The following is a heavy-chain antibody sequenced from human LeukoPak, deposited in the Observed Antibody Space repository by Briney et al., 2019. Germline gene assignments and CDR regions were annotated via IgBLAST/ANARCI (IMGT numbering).Heavy chain of an antibody. J-gene: IGHJ4*02. CDR2: IWYDEQKK. D-gene: IGHD1-26*01. CDR3: AGAFGSYIDS. V-gene: IGHV3-33*01. Sequence: PGRSLRLSCAGSGFTFSSYGMHWVRQAPGKGLEWVAVIWYDEQKKYYADSVRGRFTISRDNSKNTLYLQMDRLKGEDTAVYYCAGAFGSYIDSWGQGTLVTVSS. CDR1: GFTFSSYG.